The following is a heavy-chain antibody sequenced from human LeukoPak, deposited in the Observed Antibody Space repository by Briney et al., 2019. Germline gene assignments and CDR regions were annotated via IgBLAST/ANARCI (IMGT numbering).Heavy chain of an antibody. D-gene: IGHD3-22*01. Sequence: PSETLSLTCTVSGGSISSSSYYWGWIRQPPGKGLEWIGSIYYSGSTYYNPSLKSRVTISVDTSKNQFSLKLSSVTAADTAVYYCARGPYDSSGYYYFWGQGTLVTVSS. CDR1: GGSISSSSYY. V-gene: IGHV4-39*07. J-gene: IGHJ4*02. CDR3: ARGPYDSSGYYYF. CDR2: IYYSGST.